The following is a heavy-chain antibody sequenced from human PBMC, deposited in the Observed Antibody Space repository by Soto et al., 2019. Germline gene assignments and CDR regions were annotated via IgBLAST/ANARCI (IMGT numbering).Heavy chain of an antibody. CDR2: ISYDGSNK. CDR1: GFTFSSYG. J-gene: IGHJ4*02. CDR3: AKQWDSGWSFDH. D-gene: IGHD6-19*01. Sequence: QVQLVESGGGVVQPGRSLRLSCAASGFTFSSYGMHWVRQAPGKGLEWVAVISYDGSNKNYAESVKGRFTISRDNSKNTLYLQMNSLRAEDTAVYYCAKQWDSGWSFDHWGQGTLVTVSS. V-gene: IGHV3-30*18.